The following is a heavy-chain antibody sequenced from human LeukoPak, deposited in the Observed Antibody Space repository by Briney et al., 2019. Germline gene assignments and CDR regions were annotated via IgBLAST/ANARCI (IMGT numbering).Heavy chain of an antibody. Sequence: GGSLRLSCAVSGFTFSNYWMSCVRQAPGKGLEWVANIKQDGSEKYYVASVKGRFTISRDNAKNSLYLQMNSLRAEDRAVYYCARDRCSSTSCFIDYWGQGTLVTVSS. D-gene: IGHD2-2*01. CDR2: IKQDGSEK. CDR3: ARDRCSSTSCFIDY. V-gene: IGHV3-7*04. CDR1: GFTFSNYW. J-gene: IGHJ4*02.